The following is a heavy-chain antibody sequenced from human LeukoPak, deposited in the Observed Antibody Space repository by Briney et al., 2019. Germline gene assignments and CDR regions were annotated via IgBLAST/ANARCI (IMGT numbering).Heavy chain of an antibody. V-gene: IGHV1-18*01. D-gene: IGHD1-26*01. Sequence: ASVKVSCKASGYIFSNFFSSYGITWVRQAPGQGLEWMGWISPYNGKTKFAQKFQGIVTMTTETSTSTAYMELRRLRSDDTAVYYCARKPIVGATPYFDYWGQGTLVTVSS. J-gene: IGHJ4*02. CDR2: ISPYNGKT. CDR1: GYIFSNFFSSYG. CDR3: ARKPIVGATPYFDY.